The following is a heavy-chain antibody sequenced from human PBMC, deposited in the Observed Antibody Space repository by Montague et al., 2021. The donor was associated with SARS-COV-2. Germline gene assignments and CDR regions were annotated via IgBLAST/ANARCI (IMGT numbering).Heavy chain of an antibody. CDR1: GFTFSIYA. CDR3: ATAWIQLWGNFDY. Sequence: SLRLSCAASGFTFSIYAMSWVRQAPGKGLEWVSAISGSGGSTYYADSVKGRFTISRDNSNNTLYLQMNGLRAEDTAVYYCATAWIQLWGNFDYWGQGTLVTVSS. D-gene: IGHD5-18*01. V-gene: IGHV3-23*01. CDR2: ISGSGGST. J-gene: IGHJ4*02.